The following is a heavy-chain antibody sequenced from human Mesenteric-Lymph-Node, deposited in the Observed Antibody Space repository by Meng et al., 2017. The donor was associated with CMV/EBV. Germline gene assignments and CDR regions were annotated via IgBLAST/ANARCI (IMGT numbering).Heavy chain of an antibody. D-gene: IGHD2-2*01. J-gene: IGHJ6*02. V-gene: IGHV1-24*01. CDR2: FDPEDGET. Sequence: ASVKVSCKVSGISLTKLSRHWVRQAPAIGLQWMGYFDPEDGETMYAQNFQGRLTMTEDISTNTAYMELSRLRSDDTAIYYCASYCTTTTCQQYYYAMDVWGQGTTVTVSS. CDR1: GISLTKLS. CDR3: ASYCTTTTCQQYYYAMDV.